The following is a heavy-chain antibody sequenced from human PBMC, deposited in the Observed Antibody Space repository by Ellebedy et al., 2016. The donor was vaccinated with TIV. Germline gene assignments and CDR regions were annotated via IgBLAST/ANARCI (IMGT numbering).Heavy chain of an antibody. CDR3: ARTIAVASTFSFDY. J-gene: IGHJ4*02. CDR1: GGSISNYY. V-gene: IGHV4-59*01. CDR2: IYSSGST. Sequence: SETLSLTCTVSGGSISNYYWSWIRQPPGKGLDWIGYIYSSGSTNYNPSLKSRVTISVDTSKNQFSLKLSSVTAADTAMYYCARTIAVASTFSFDYWGQGTLVTVSS. D-gene: IGHD6-19*01.